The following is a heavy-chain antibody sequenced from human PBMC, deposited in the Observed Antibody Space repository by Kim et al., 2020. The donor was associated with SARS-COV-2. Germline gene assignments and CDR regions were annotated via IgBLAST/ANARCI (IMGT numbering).Heavy chain of an antibody. CDR3: ARVNSSGWYGRNYYGMDV. V-gene: IGHV4-4*02. J-gene: IGHJ6*02. Sequence: SETLSLTCAVSGGSISSSNWWSWVRQPPGKGLEWIGEIYHSGSTNYNPSLKSRVTISVDKSKNQFSLKLNSVTAADTAVYYCARVNSSGWYGRNYYGMDVWGQGTTVTVSS. D-gene: IGHD6-19*01. CDR2: IYHSGST. CDR1: GGSISSSNW.